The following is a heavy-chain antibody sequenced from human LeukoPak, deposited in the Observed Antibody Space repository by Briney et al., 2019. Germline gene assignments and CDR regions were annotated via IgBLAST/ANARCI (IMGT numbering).Heavy chain of an antibody. CDR2: IYHSGIT. CDR1: GYSIRSGFY. D-gene: IGHD4-17*01. Sequence: SETLSLTCTVSGYSIRSGFYWGWIRQPPGKGLEWIGNIYHSGITYYTPSLKSRVTISVDTSKSQFSLKLSSVTAADTAVYYCARAFSGDYYYYYYYMDVWGKGTTVTISS. CDR3: ARAFSGDYYYYYYYMDV. J-gene: IGHJ6*03. V-gene: IGHV4-38-2*02.